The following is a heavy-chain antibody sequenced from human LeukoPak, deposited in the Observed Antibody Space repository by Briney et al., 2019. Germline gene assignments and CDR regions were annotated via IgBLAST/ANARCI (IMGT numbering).Heavy chain of an antibody. CDR2: ISWNSGSI. D-gene: IGHD2/OR15-2a*01. CDR3: AKDISSSLLTTFIDY. J-gene: IGHJ4*02. CDR1: GFTFDDYA. Sequence: GRSLSLSCATSGFTFDDYAMHWVRQAPGKGLEWVSGISWNSGSIAYVDSVKGRFTISRDNAKNSLYLQMNSLRPEDTALYYCAKDISSSLLTTFIDYWGQGTLVTVSS. V-gene: IGHV3-9*01.